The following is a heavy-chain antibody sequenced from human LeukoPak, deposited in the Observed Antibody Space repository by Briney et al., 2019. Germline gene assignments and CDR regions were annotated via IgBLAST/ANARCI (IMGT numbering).Heavy chain of an antibody. CDR1: GFTASSNH. J-gene: IGHJ4*02. CDR2: IYSGGST. D-gene: IGHD3-10*01. CDR3: ARPEGGSGSPFLAY. Sequence: GGSLTLSCAASGFTASSNHMSWVRQAPGKGLEWVSLIYSGGSTYYADSVKGRFTISRDNSKTTLYLQMNSLRAEDTAVYYCARPEGGSGSPFLAYWGQGTLVTVSS. V-gene: IGHV3-66*04.